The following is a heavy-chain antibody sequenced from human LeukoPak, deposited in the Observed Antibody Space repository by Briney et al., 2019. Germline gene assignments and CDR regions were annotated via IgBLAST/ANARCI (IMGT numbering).Heavy chain of an antibody. J-gene: IGHJ4*02. CDR3: VKDSTVVNHYYFDY. V-gene: IGHV3-9*01. D-gene: IGHD2-21*01. Sequence: GGSLRLSCAASGFTFDDYAMHWVRQAPGKGLEWVSGISWNSGSIGYADSVKGRFTISRDNAKNSLYLQMNSLRAEDTALYYCVKDSTVVNHYYFDYWGQGTLVTVSS. CDR1: GFTFDDYA. CDR2: ISWNSGSI.